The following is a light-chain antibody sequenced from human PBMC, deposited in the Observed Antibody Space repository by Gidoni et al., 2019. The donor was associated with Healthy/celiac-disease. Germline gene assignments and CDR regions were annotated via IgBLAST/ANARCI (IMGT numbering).Light chain of an antibody. Sequence: EIVMTKSPATLSVSPGERATLSCRASQSVSSNLAWYQQKPGQAPRLLIYCASTRTTGIPARFSGSGSGTEFTLTISSLQSEDFAVYYCQQYNNWPLFGQGTKVEIK. CDR2: CAS. V-gene: IGKV3-15*01. CDR1: QSVSSN. J-gene: IGKJ1*01. CDR3: QQYNNWPL.